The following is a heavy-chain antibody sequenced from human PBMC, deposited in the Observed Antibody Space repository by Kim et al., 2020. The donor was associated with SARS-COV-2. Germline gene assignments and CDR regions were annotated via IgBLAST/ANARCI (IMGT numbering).Heavy chain of an antibody. Sequence: GGSLRLSCAASGFTFSDYYMSWIRQAPGKGLEWVSYISSSSSYTNYADSVKGRFTISRDNAKNSLYLQMNSLRAEDTAVYYCARSGWDWGFDYWGQGTLVTVSS. J-gene: IGHJ4*02. CDR2: ISSSSSYT. CDR3: ARSGWDWGFDY. V-gene: IGHV3-11*06. CDR1: GFTFSDYY. D-gene: IGHD1-26*01.